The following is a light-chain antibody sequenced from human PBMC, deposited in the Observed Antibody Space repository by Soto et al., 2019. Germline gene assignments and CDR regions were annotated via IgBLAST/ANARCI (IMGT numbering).Light chain of an antibody. CDR2: EAS. V-gene: IGKV3-20*01. CDR3: QQYGSSPPIT. J-gene: IGKJ5*01. CDR1: QSVSSRY. Sequence: EIVLTQSPGTLSLSPGERATLSCRASQSVSSRYLAWYQQKPGQAPSVLIYEASSRATGIPDRFSGSGSGTDFTLTISRLEPEDFAVYYCQQYGSSPPITFGQGTRLEIK.